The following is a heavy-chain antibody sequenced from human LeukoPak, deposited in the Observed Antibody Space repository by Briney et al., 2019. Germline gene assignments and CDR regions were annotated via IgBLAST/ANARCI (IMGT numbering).Heavy chain of an antibody. CDR2: ISAYNGNT. CDR1: GYSFTSFG. CDR3: VRDLGVDTSMIFFDF. J-gene: IGHJ4*02. Sequence: ASVRVSCKASGYSFTSFGISWVRQAPGQGLEWMGWISAYNGNTRSAQKFQGRVTMTTDTSTSTAYMELRSLRFDDTAVFYCVRDLGVDTSMIFFDFWGQGTLVTVSS. V-gene: IGHV1-18*01. D-gene: IGHD5-18*01.